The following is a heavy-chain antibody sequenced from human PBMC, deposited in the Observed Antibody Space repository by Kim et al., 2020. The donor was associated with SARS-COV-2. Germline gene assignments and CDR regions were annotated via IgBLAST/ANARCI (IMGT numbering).Heavy chain of an antibody. CDR3: VKQGDCGGDCYFDY. D-gene: IGHD2-21*02. J-gene: IGHJ4*02. V-gene: IGHV3-64D*09. Sequence: ADSVKGRFTISRDNSKNTLYLQMSSLRAEDTAVYYCVKQGDCGGDCYFDYWGQGTLVTVSS.